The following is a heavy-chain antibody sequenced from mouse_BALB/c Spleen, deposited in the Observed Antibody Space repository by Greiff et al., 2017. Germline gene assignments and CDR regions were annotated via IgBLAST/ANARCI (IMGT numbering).Heavy chain of an antibody. J-gene: IGHJ3*01. CDR2: ISSGGSYT. Sequence: EVKLVESGGGLVKPGGSLKLSCAASGFTFSSYTMSWVRQTPEKRLEWVATISSGGSYTYYPDSVKGRFTISRDNAKNTLYLQMSSLKSEDTAMYYCTRDPARGFAYWGQGTLVTVSA. V-gene: IGHV5-6-4*01. CDR3: TRDPARGFAY. CDR1: GFTFSSYT.